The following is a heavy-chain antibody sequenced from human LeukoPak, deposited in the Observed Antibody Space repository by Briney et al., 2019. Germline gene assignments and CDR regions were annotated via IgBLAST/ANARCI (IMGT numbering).Heavy chain of an antibody. CDR2: ISGSGGST. CDR3: AKAKLSGGWYFDY. J-gene: IGHJ4*02. Sequence: PGASLRLSCAASGFTFSSYAMSWVRQAPGKGLEWVSAISGSGGSTYYADSVKGRSTISRDNSKNTLYLQMNSLRAEDTAVYYCAKAKLSGGWYFDYWGQGTLVTVSS. CDR1: GFTFSSYA. D-gene: IGHD2-15*01. V-gene: IGHV3-23*01.